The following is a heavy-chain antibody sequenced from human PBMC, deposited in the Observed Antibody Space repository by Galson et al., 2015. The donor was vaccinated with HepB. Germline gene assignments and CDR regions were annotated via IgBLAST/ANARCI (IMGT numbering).Heavy chain of an antibody. J-gene: IGHJ6*02. D-gene: IGHD3-3*01. CDR2: IYSGGST. CDR1: GFTVSSNY. V-gene: IGHV3-53*01. Sequence: SLRLSCAASGFTVSSNYMSWVRQAPGKGLEWVSVIYSGGSTYYADSVKGRFTISRDNSKNTLYLQMNSLRAEDTAVYYCARDGVFWSDRPPYYYGMDVWGQGTTVTVSS. CDR3: ARDGVFWSDRPPYYYGMDV.